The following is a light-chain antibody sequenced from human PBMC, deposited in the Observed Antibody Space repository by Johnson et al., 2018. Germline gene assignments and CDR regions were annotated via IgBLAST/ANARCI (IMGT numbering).Light chain of an antibody. Sequence: QSVLTQPPSVSAAPGQKVTISCSGSSSNIGNNYVSWYQQLPGTAPKLLIYENNKRPSGIPVRFSGSKSGTSATLGITGLQTGDEADYYCGTWDSSLSAGNVFGTGTNVTVL. CDR2: ENN. CDR1: SSNIGNNY. J-gene: IGLJ1*01. CDR3: GTWDSSLSAGNV. V-gene: IGLV1-51*02.